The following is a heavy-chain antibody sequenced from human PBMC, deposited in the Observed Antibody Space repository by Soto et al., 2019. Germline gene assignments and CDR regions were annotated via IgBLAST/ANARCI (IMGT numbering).Heavy chain of an antibody. Sequence: PSETLSLTCAVSGGSFSGYYWSWIRQPPGKGLEWIGEINHSGSTNYNPSLKSRVTISVDTSKNQVSLKLSSVTAADTAVYYCATYPPSNFGVVFYWPTDYWGQGTLVT. CDR1: GGSFSGYY. V-gene: IGHV4-34*01. J-gene: IGHJ4*02. CDR3: ATYPPSNFGVVFYWPTDY. CDR2: INHSGST. D-gene: IGHD3-3*01.